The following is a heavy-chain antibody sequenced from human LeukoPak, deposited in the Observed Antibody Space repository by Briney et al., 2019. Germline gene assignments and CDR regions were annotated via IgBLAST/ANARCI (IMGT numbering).Heavy chain of an antibody. CDR3: ARETVVVINYFGWFDP. J-gene: IGHJ5*02. V-gene: IGHV4-39*07. Sequence: SETLSLTCTVSGCSISSSSYYWGWIRQPPGKGLEWIGSIYYSGSTYYNPSLKSRVTISVDTSKNQFSLKLSSVTAADTAVYYCARETVVVINYFGWFDPWGQGTLVTVSS. D-gene: IGHD3-22*01. CDR2: IYYSGST. CDR1: GCSISSSSYY.